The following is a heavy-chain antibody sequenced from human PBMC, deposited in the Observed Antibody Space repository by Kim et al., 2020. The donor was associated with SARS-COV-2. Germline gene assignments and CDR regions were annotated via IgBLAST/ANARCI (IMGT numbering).Heavy chain of an antibody. J-gene: IGHJ4*02. V-gene: IGHV1-46*01. CDR3: ARMYSSLGDDY. Sequence: SYAQKCQGRVTMTRDTSTSTVYMERSSLRSEDTAVYYCARMYSSLGDDYWGQGTLVTVSS. D-gene: IGHD6-13*01.